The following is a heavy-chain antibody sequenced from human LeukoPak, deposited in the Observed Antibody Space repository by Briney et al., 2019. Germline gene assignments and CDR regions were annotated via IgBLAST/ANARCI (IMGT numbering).Heavy chain of an antibody. CDR1: GGSISSSSYY. J-gene: IGHJ4*02. D-gene: IGHD3-9*01. CDR3: ARRGYYDILTGHYNSDY. V-gene: IGHV4-39*01. CDR2: IYYSGST. Sequence: KPSETLSLTCTVSGGSISSSSYYWGWIRQPPGKGLEWIGSIYYSGSTYYNPSLKSRVTISVDTSKNQFSLKLSSVTAADTAVYYCARRGYYDILTGHYNSDYWGQGTLVTVSS.